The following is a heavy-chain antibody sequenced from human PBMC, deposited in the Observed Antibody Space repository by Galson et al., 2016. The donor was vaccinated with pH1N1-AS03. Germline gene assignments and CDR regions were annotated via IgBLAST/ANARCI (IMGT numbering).Heavy chain of an antibody. CDR3: ARDLNWDNA. CDR2: IKPDGGDK. Sequence: SLRLSCAASGFTFNSYWMTWVRQAPGKGLEWVANIKPDGGDKYYVDSVKGRFTISRDNAKNSLYLQMNSLRGEDTAVYYCARDLNWDNAWGQGTLVTVSS. V-gene: IGHV3-7*01. J-gene: IGHJ5*02. CDR1: GFTFNSYW.